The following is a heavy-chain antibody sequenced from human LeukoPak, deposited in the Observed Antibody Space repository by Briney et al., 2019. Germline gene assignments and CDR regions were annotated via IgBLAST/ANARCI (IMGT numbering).Heavy chain of an antibody. CDR2: IYPGDSDT. V-gene: IGHV5-51*01. D-gene: IGHD2-15*01. J-gene: IGHJ3*02. CDR1: GYSFTSYW. Sequence: GESLKISCKGSGYSFTSYWIGWVRQMPGKGLEWMGIIYPGDSDTRYSPSFQGQVTISADKSISTAYLQWSSLKASDTAMYYCARSAGYCSGGSCYASRDAFDTWGQGTMVTVSS. CDR3: ARSAGYCSGGSCYASRDAFDT.